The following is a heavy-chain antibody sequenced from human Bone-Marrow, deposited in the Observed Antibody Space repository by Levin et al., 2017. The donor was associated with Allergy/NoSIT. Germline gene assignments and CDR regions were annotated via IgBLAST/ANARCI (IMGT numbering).Heavy chain of an antibody. Sequence: GESLKISCAASGFTFSRSGMHWVRQAPGKGLEWVAIIWFDGSNEYYADSVKGRFTISRDNSKNTLSLQMNSLRVDDTAVYYCARDKNTGYIDYWGQGTLVAVSS. CDR1: GFTFSRSG. CDR3: ARDKNTGYIDY. J-gene: IGHJ4*02. CDR2: IWFDGSNE. V-gene: IGHV3-33*01. D-gene: IGHD5-12*01.